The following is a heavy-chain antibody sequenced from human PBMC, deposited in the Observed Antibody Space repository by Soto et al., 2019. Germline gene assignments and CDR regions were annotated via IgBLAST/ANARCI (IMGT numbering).Heavy chain of an antibody. D-gene: IGHD3-22*01. CDR2: KHLNGST. V-gene: IGHV4-30-4*01. CDR3: ARSPYSSGYYYAIDY. CDR1: GDSITRGDYY. Sequence: TLSLTCTVSGDSITRGDYYSSWIRQPPGKGLEWIVYKHLNGSTYYNPSLKSRVTISVDTSSNQFSLKLCSVTAAFTAVFYCARSPYSSGYYYAIDYWGQGTQVTVSS. J-gene: IGHJ4*02.